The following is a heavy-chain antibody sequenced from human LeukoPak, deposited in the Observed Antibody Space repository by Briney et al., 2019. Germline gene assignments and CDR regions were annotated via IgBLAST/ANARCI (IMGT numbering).Heavy chain of an antibody. J-gene: IGHJ5*02. CDR3: ARDRSYPPTNWFAP. Sequence: PGGSLRLSCAASGFTFSSYAMHWVRQAPGKGLEYVSGISSNGGDAYYANSVKGRFTISRDNSKNTLYLQMGSLGAEDMAVYYCARDRSYPPTNWFAPWGQGTLVTVSS. D-gene: IGHD3-10*01. CDR1: GFTFSSYA. CDR2: ISSNGGDA. V-gene: IGHV3-64*01.